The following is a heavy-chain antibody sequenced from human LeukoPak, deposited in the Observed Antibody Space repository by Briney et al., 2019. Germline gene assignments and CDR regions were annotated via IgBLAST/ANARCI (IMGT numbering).Heavy chain of an antibody. D-gene: IGHD3-3*01. J-gene: IGHJ4*02. Sequence: GGSLRLSCAASGFTFSNAWMSWVRHAPGKGLEWVGRIKSKTDGGTTDYAAPVKGRFTISRDDSKNTLYLQMNSLKTEDTAVYYCTTVLRFLEWQLPGAFDYWGQGTLVTVSP. CDR1: GFTFSNAW. CDR3: TTVLRFLEWQLPGAFDY. CDR2: IKSKTDGGTT. V-gene: IGHV3-15*01.